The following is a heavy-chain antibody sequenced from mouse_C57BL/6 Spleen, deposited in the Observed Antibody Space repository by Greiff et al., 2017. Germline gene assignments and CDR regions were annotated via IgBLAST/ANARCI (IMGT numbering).Heavy chain of an antibody. Sequence: EVKVVESGGGLVKPGGSLKLSCAASGFTFSDYGMHWVRQAPEKGLEWVAYISSGSSTIYYADTVKGRFTISRDNAKNTLFLQMTSLRSEDTAMYYCARSYYGSSHWYFDVWGTGTTVTVSS. CDR2: ISSGSSTI. CDR1: GFTFSDYG. D-gene: IGHD1-1*01. CDR3: ARSYYGSSHWYFDV. V-gene: IGHV5-17*01. J-gene: IGHJ1*03.